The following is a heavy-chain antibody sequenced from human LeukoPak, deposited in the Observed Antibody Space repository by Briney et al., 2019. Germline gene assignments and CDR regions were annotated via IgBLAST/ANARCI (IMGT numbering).Heavy chain of an antibody. CDR2: INSDGSST. CDR1: GFTFSSYW. Sequence: PRGSLRLSCAASGFTFSSYWMHWVRQAPGKGLVWVSRINSDGSSTSYADSVKGRFTISRDNAKNTLYLQMNSLRAEDTAVYYCAREATVTPHDAFDIWGQGTMVTVSS. V-gene: IGHV3-74*01. CDR3: AREATVTPHDAFDI. D-gene: IGHD4-17*01. J-gene: IGHJ3*02.